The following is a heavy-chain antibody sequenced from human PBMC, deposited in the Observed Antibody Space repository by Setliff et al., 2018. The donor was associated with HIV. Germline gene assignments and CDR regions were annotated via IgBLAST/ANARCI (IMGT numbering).Heavy chain of an antibody. J-gene: IGHJ6*02. CDR1: GFPVSNNY. CDR3: ARVRHYYDSGVFYGMDV. Sequence: GGSLRLSCAASGFPVSNNYVTRVRQAPGKGLEWVSAISGSGGSTYYADSVKGRFTISRGNSKNTLYLQMNSLRAEDTAVYYCARVRHYYDSGVFYGMDVWGQGTTVTVSS. D-gene: IGHD3-10*01. CDR2: ISGSGGST. V-gene: IGHV3-23*01.